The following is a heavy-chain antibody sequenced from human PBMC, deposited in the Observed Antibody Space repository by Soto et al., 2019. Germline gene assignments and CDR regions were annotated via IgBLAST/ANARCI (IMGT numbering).Heavy chain of an antibody. J-gene: IGHJ4*02. CDR2: SIPMLGMS. Sequence: QVQLVQSGPEVKKPGSSVRVSCTASGGTFSSYTINWVRQVPGQGPEWMGRSIPMLGMSNYAQKFQGRVMMIADKSTNTVYMELSSLRYEDTAIYYCATNYGSGSAHFDYWGQGTLVTVSS. V-gene: IGHV1-69*02. D-gene: IGHD3-10*01. CDR1: GGTFSSYT. CDR3: ATNYGSGSAHFDY.